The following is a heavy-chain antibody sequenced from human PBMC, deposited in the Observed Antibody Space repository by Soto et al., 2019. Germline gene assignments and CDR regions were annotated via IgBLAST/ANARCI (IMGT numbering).Heavy chain of an antibody. Sequence: QITLKESGPTRVKPTQTLALTCTFSGFSLTTSGVGVGWIRKTPGKALEWLAVIYWDDDKRYSPSLKSRLTITKDTSKNQVVLIMADMDPVDTATYFCVHRGYMYGNWDHGYFDYWGQGTLVTVSS. V-gene: IGHV2-5*02. CDR3: VHRGYMYGNWDHGYFDY. J-gene: IGHJ4*02. CDR1: GFSLTTSGVG. D-gene: IGHD7-27*01. CDR2: IYWDDDK.